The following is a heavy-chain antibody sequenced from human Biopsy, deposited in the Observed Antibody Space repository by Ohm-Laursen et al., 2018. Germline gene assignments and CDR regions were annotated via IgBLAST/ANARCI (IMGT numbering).Heavy chain of an antibody. V-gene: IGHV3-23*01. CDR3: ALAAAQTVTHFNY. CDR2: ISGNSDII. D-gene: IGHD4-17*01. Sequence: SLRLSCAAPGFTFSSYAMTWFRQAPGKGLEWVSTISGNSDIIYDTDSVKGRFTISRDNSKNTLYLQMNSLRADDTAVYYCALAAAQTVTHFNYWGQGTLVTASS. J-gene: IGHJ4*02. CDR1: GFTFSSYA.